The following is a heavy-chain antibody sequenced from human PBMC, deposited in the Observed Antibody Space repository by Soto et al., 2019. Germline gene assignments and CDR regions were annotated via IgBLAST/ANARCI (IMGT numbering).Heavy chain of an antibody. J-gene: IGHJ4*02. Sequence: PGGSLRLSCAASGFTFSVYAMPWVRQAPGKGLQWVAVICHDGSNTYYGDSVRGRFTISRDNSRSTLYLQMSSLRAEDTAVYYCVLQMTTLTDSYFYFWGQGNQVNVSS. CDR2: ICHDGSNT. V-gene: IGHV3-30*15. D-gene: IGHD4-17*01. CDR3: VLQMTTLTDSYFYF. CDR1: GFTFSVYA.